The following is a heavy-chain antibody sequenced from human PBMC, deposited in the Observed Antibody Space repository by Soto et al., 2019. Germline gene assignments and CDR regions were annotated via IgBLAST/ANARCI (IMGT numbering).Heavy chain of an antibody. V-gene: IGHV3-64*01. CDR3: ARDYDRSDAFDL. D-gene: IGHD3-3*01. CDR2: ISSNGGST. Sequence: GGSLRLSCAASGFTFSSYAMHWVRQAPGKGLEYVSAISSNGGSTYYANSVKGRFTISRDNSKNTLYLQMGSLRAEDMAVYYCARDYDRSDAFDLWGQGTMVTVSS. CDR1: GFTFSSYA. J-gene: IGHJ3*01.